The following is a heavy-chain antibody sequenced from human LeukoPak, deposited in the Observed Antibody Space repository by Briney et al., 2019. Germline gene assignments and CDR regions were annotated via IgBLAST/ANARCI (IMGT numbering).Heavy chain of an antibody. Sequence: GGSLRLSCTGSGFTFGDYAMSWFRQAPGKGLEWVGFIRSKTYGETTEYAASVKGRLTISRDDSNSIAYLQMNSLKTEDTAVYFCTRDLRKWLQFRFAFDIWGQGTMVTVSS. V-gene: IGHV3-49*03. D-gene: IGHD5-24*01. J-gene: IGHJ3*02. CDR1: GFTFGDYA. CDR2: IRSKTYGETT. CDR3: TRDLRKWLQFRFAFDI.